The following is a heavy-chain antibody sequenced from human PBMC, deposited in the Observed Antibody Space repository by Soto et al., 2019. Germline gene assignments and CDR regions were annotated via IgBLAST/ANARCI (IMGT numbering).Heavy chain of an antibody. J-gene: IGHJ4*02. CDR1: GFTVSSNY. D-gene: IGHD6-13*01. CDR3: ARGIAAAGPRGVYYFDY. CDR2: IYSGGST. Sequence: GGSLRLSCAASGFTVSSNYMSWVRQAPGKGLEWVSVIYSGGSTYYADSVKGRFTISRDNSKNTLYLQMNSLRAEDTAVYYCARGIAAAGPRGVYYFDYWGQGTLVTVSS. V-gene: IGHV3-53*01.